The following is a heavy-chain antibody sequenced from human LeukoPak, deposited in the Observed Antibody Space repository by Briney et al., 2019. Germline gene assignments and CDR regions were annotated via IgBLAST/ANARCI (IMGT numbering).Heavy chain of an antibody. CDR3: ARDHGGNNGSKGYFQH. Sequence: ASVKVSCKASGYTFTIYAMHWVRQAPGQRLGWMGWINAGNGNTKYSQKFQGRVTITRDTSASTAYMELSSLRSEDTAVYYCARDHGGNNGSKGYFQHWGQGTLVTVSS. CDR2: INAGNGNT. V-gene: IGHV1-3*01. J-gene: IGHJ1*01. CDR1: GYTFTIYA. D-gene: IGHD4-23*01.